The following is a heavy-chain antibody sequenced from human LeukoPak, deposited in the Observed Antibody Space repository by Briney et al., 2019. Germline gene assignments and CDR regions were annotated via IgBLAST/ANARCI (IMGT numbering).Heavy chain of an antibody. D-gene: IGHD4-23*01. CDR3: AKTYGGGYYGMDV. CDR2: ISYDGSNK. V-gene: IGHV3-30*18. Sequence: RGSLRLSCAASGFTFSSYGMLWVRQAPGKGLEWVAVISYDGSNKYYADSVKGRFTISRDNSKNTLYLQMNSLRAEDTAVYYCAKTYGGGYYGMDVWGQGTTVTVSS. J-gene: IGHJ6*02. CDR1: GFTFSSYG.